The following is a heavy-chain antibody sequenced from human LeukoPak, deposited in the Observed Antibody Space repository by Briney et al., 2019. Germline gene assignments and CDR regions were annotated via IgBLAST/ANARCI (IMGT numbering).Heavy chain of an antibody. CDR2: IIPIFGTA. V-gene: IGHV1-69*13. Sequence: GASVKVSCKVSGYTLTELSMHWVRQAPGQGLEWMGGIIPIFGTANYAQKFQGRVTITADESTSTAYMELSSLRSEDTAVYYCARGSRDGYILIFDYWGQGTLVTVSS. CDR3: ARGSRDGYILIFDY. CDR1: GYTLTELS. D-gene: IGHD5-24*01. J-gene: IGHJ4*02.